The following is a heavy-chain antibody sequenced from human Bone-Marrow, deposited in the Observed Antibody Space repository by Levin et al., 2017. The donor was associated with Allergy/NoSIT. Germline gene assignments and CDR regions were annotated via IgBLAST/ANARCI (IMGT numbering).Heavy chain of an antibody. V-gene: IGHV3-73*01. CDR1: GFPFSDSA. J-gene: IGHJ4*02. D-gene: IGHD3-16*01. CDR3: TTHDDYIWGSYSGRDY. CDR2: IRSKGNSYAT. Sequence: GGSLRLSCAASGFPFSDSAMHWVRQTSGKGLEWLGRIRSKGNSYATTYAASVEGRFTISRDDSKNSAYLQMNSLTSEDTAVYYCTTHDDYIWGSYSGRDYWGQGTLVTVSS.